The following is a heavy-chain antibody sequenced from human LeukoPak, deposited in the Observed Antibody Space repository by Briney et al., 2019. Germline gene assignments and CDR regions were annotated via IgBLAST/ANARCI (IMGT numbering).Heavy chain of an antibody. CDR3: ARDSAQVVVVPAGTPDP. Sequence: GGSLRLSCAASGFTFSSYAMHWVRQAPGKGLEWVAVISYDGSNKYYADSVKGRFTISRDNSKNTLYLQMNSLRAEDTAVYYCARDSAQVVVVPAGTPDPWGQGTLVTVSS. CDR1: GFTFSSYA. V-gene: IGHV3-30-3*01. J-gene: IGHJ5*02. D-gene: IGHD2-2*01. CDR2: ISYDGSNK.